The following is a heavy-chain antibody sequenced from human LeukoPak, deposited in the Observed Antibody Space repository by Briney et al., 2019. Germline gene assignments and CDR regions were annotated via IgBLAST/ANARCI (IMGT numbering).Heavy chain of an antibody. CDR3: ANEEVPNDY. Sequence: PGGSLRLSCEVSGLPFSSHAMSWVRQAPGRGLEWVSGISISGDMTYYADSVQGRFIISRDNSKNTVYLQMDSLRVEDTAVYYCANEEVPNDYWGQGTLVTVSS. V-gene: IGHV3-23*01. J-gene: IGHJ4*02. CDR1: GLPFSSHA. D-gene: IGHD4/OR15-4a*01. CDR2: ISISGDMT.